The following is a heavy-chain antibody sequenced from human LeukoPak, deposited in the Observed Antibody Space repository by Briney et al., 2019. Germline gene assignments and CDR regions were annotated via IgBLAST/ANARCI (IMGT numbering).Heavy chain of an antibody. J-gene: IGHJ1*01. CDR2: ISGSGAYT. D-gene: IGHD3-10*01. CDR3: AKYFASGSYYKLPH. CDR1: GFTFSSYA. V-gene: IGHV3-23*01. Sequence: GGSLRLFCPASGFTFSSYAMSWVRQAPGKGLEWVSTISGSGAYTYYADSVKGRFTISRDNSKNTLYLQMNSLRAGDTAVYYCAKYFASGSYYKLPHWGQGTLVTVSS.